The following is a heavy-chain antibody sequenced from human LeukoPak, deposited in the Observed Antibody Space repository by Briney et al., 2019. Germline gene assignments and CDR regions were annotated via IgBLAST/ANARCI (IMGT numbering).Heavy chain of an antibody. Sequence: PSETLSLTCTVSGGSISSYYWSWIRQPPGKGLEWIGYIYHSGSTNYNPSLKSRVTISVDTSKNQFSLKLSSVTAADTAVYYCARVGYYYDSSGMYFQHWGRGTLVTVSS. CDR2: IYHSGST. J-gene: IGHJ1*01. CDR3: ARVGYYYDSSGMYFQH. V-gene: IGHV4-59*01. CDR1: GGSISSYY. D-gene: IGHD3-22*01.